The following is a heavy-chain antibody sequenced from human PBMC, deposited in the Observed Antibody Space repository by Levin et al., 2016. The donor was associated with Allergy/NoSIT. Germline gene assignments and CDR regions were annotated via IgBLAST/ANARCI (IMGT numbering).Heavy chain of an antibody. V-gene: IGHV4-39*07. CDR2: IYYSGST. J-gene: IGHJ6*02. D-gene: IGHD2-2*01. CDR3: ARDRSPDCSTTSCPSLHGMDV. Sequence: PGKGLEWIGSIYYSGSTYYNPSLKSRVTISVDTSKNQFSLKLSSVTAADTAVYYCARDRSPDCSTTSCPSLHGMDVWGQGTTVTVSS.